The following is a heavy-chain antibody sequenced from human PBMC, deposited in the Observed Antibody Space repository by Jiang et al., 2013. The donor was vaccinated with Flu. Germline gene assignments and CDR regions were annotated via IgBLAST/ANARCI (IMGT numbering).Heavy chain of an antibody. V-gene: IGHV1-2*04. Sequence: GAEVKKPGASVKVSCKASGYTFTGYYMHWVRQAPGQGLEWMGWINPNSGGTNYAQKFQGWVTMTRDTSISTAYMELSRLRSDDTAVYYCARERVGATTWGIGRAFDIWGQGTMVTVSS. CDR2: INPNSGGT. D-gene: IGHD1-26*01. CDR3: ARERVGATTWGIGRAFDI. CDR1: GYTFTGYY. J-gene: IGHJ3*02.